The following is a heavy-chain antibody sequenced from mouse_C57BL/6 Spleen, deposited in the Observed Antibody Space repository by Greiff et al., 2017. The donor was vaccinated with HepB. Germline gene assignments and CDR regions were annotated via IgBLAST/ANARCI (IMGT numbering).Heavy chain of an antibody. CDR2: IRLKSDNYAT. J-gene: IGHJ4*01. Sequence: AGGSMTLSCVASGFTFSNYWMNWVRRSPEKGLEWVTQIRLKSDNYATHYAESVKGRFTISRDDSKSSVYLQMNNLRAEDTGIYYCTNDYPYYAMDYWGQGTSVTVSS. V-gene: IGHV6-3*01. CDR3: TNDYPYYAMDY. CDR1: GFTFSNYW. D-gene: IGHD2-4*01.